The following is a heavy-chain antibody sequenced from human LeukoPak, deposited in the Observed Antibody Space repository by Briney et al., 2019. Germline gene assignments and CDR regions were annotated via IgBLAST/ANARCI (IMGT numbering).Heavy chain of an antibody. D-gene: IGHD2-15*01. V-gene: IGHV1-2*02. CDR3: ASDLVVVVAAHDAFDI. CDR1: GYTFTGCY. Sequence: ASVKVSCKASGYTFTGCYMHWVRQAPGQGLEWMGWINPNSGGTNYAQKFQGRVTMTRDTSISTAYMELSRLRSDDTAVYYCASDLVVVVAAHDAFDIWGQGTMVTVSS. CDR2: INPNSGGT. J-gene: IGHJ3*02.